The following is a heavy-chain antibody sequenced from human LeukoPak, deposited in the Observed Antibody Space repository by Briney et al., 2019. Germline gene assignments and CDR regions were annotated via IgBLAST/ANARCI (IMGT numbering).Heavy chain of an antibody. J-gene: IGHJ4*02. CDR2: ISGSGGST. D-gene: IGHD3-3*01. V-gene: IGHV3-23*01. CDR3: AISHDFWSGYYFL. CDR1: GFTFSSYA. Sequence: PGGSLRLSCAASGFTFSSYAMSWVRQAPGKGLEWVSAISGSGGSTYYADSVKGRFTISRDNSKNTPYLQMNSLRAEDTAVYYCAISHDFWSGYYFLWGQGTLVTVSS.